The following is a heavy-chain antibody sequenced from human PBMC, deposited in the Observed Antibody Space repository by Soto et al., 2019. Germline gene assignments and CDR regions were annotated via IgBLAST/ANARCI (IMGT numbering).Heavy chain of an antibody. CDR1: GYIFSTYP. CDR3: ARVDCGGNSCYFPYY. Sequence: QVQLVQSGAEVQKPGASVKVSCKASGYIFSTYPVQWVRQAPGQSLEWMGWTNTGNGDTKYSQKFQGRVTIARDTSASTADMELSSLRSEDTAVYYCARVDCGGNSCYFPYYWGQGTLVTVSS. D-gene: IGHD2-21*01. J-gene: IGHJ4*02. CDR2: TNTGNGDT. V-gene: IGHV1-3*04.